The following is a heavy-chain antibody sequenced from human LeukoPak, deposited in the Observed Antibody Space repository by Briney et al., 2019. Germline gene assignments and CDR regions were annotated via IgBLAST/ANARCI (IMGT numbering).Heavy chain of an antibody. D-gene: IGHD5-12*01. V-gene: IGHV1-69*04. CDR1: GGTFSSYA. J-gene: IGHJ3*02. CDR3: ARDDIVATIGAFDI. Sequence: GASVKVCCKASGGTFSSYAISWVRQAPGQGLEWMGRIIPILGIANYAQKFQGRVTITADKSTSTAYMELSSLRSEDTAVYYCARDDIVATIGAFDIWGQGTMVTVSS. CDR2: IIPILGIA.